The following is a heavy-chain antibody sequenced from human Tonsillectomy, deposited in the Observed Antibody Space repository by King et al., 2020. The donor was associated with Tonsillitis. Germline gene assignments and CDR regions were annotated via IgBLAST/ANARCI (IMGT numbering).Heavy chain of an antibody. Sequence: VQLVQSGAEVKKPGSSVKVSCKASGGTFNSQAISWVRQAPGQGLEWMGRIIPMLGTVKYAPKFQGRVTITADKFRSTAYMELSSLRSEDTAVYYCASGDPNGDSGWGQGTLVTVSS. V-gene: IGHV1-69*09. CDR1: GGTFNSQA. CDR3: ASGDPNGDSG. J-gene: IGHJ4*02. D-gene: IGHD4-17*01. CDR2: IIPMLGTV.